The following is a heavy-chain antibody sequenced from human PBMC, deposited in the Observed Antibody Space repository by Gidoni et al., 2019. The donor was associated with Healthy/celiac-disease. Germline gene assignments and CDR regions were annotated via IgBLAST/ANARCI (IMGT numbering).Heavy chain of an antibody. V-gene: IGHV3-7*03. Sequence: EVQLVESGGGLVQPGGSLRLSCAGSGFTFSSYWMSWVRQAPGKGLEWVANIKQDGSEKYYVDSVKGRFTISRDNAKNSLYLQMNSLRAEDTAVYYCARDSMITFGGVIAFDYWGQGTLVTVSS. D-gene: IGHD3-16*02. CDR3: ARDSMITFGGVIAFDY. J-gene: IGHJ4*02. CDR2: IKQDGSEK. CDR1: GFTFSSYW.